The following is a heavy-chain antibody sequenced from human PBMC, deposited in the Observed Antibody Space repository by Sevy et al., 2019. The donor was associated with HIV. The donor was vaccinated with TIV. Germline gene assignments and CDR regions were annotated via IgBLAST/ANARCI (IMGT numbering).Heavy chain of an antibody. CDR1: RFTFAKYS. J-gene: IGHJ4*01. V-gene: IGHV3-23*01. D-gene: IGHD2-8*01. CDR2: FSFGCGRI. Sequence: GGSLRLSCAASRFTFAKYSMSWVRQAPGKGLEWVSTFSFGCGRINYADSVKGRITISRDDSKNTLCLQMNSLRAEDTATYFCAREGCTQPHDYWGQGTLVTVSS. CDR3: AREGCTQPHDY.